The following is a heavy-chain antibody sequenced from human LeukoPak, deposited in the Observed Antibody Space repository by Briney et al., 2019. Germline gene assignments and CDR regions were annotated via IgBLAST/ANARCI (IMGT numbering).Heavy chain of an antibody. CDR2: IIPILGIA. CDR1: GGTFSSYT. J-gene: IGHJ3*02. Sequence: ASVKVSCKASGGTFSSYTIRWVRQAPGQGLEWMGRIIPILGIANYAQKFQGRVTITADKSTSTAYVELSSLRSEDTAVYYCARQKYCSSTSCPLGIWGQGTMVTVSS. D-gene: IGHD2-2*01. V-gene: IGHV1-69*02. CDR3: ARQKYCSSTSCPLGI.